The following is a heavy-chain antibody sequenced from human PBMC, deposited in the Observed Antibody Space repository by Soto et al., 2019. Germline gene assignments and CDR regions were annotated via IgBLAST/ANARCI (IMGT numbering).Heavy chain of an antibody. Sequence: EVHLVESGGDFVQPGGSLRLSCAASGFIFSNYWMHWVRQVPGKGLVWVSRIRGDGGDMNYADSVRGRFTISRDNAKNTLYLQMNSLRAEDTAVYYCARALRFLEEARGMDVWGQGTTVTVSS. J-gene: IGHJ6*02. CDR3: ARALRFLEEARGMDV. CDR1: GFIFSNYW. V-gene: IGHV3-74*01. D-gene: IGHD3-3*01. CDR2: IRGDGGDM.